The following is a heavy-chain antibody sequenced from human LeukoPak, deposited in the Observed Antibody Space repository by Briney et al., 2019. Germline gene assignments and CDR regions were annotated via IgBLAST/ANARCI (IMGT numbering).Heavy chain of an antibody. CDR1: GGSISSGGYY. Sequence: SETLSLTCTVSGGSISSGGYYWSWIRQHPGKGLEWIGYIYYSGSTYYNPSLKSRVTISVDTSKNQFSPKLSSVTAADTAVYYCARDGSDAFDIWGQGTMVTVSS. CDR3: ARDGSDAFDI. V-gene: IGHV4-31*03. J-gene: IGHJ3*02. CDR2: IYYSGST.